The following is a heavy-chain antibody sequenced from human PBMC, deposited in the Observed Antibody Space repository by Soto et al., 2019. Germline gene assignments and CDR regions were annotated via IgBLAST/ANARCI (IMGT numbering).Heavy chain of an antibody. Sequence: SLRLSCAASGFTFSSYGMHWVRQAPGKGLEWMAVISYDGSNKYYADSVKGRFTISRDNSKNTLYLQMNSLRAEDTAVYYCAKVTMDVWGQGTTVTVSS. CDR1: GFTFSSYG. V-gene: IGHV3-30*18. CDR3: AKVTMDV. J-gene: IGHJ6*02. CDR2: ISYDGSNK.